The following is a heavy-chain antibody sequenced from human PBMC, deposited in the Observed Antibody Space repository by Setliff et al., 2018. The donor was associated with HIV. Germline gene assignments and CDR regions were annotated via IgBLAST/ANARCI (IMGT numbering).Heavy chain of an antibody. CDR3: ARVRVGATPLDY. CDR2: ISAYTANT. Sequence: ASVKVSCKASGYTFPNYGITWVRQAPGQGLEWMGWISAYTANTNYAQNLQGRVTLTTDTSTSTAYMELRSLRSDDTAVYYCARVRVGATPLDYWGQGTLVTASS. CDR1: GYTFPNYG. J-gene: IGHJ4*02. D-gene: IGHD1-26*01. V-gene: IGHV1-18*01.